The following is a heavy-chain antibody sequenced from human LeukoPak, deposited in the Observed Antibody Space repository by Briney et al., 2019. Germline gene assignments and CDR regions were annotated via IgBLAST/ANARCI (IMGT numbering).Heavy chain of an antibody. V-gene: IGHV1-18*01. Sequence: ASVKVSCKASGYTFTSYGISWVRQAPGQGLEWMGWISAYNGNTIYAQKLQGRVTMTTDTSTSTAYMELRSLRSDDTAVYYCARDRNRYYDSSGYFDYWGQGTLVTVSS. J-gene: IGHJ4*02. CDR3: ARDRNRYYDSSGYFDY. D-gene: IGHD3-22*01. CDR2: ISAYNGNT. CDR1: GYTFTSYG.